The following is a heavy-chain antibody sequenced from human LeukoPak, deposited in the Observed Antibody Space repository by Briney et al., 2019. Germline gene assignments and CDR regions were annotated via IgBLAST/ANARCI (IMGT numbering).Heavy chain of an antibody. J-gene: IGHJ4*02. CDR2: IYYSGST. CDR3: ARHRGYGSSWYYFDY. Sequence: SETLSLTCTVSGGSISSGGYYWSWIRQHPGKGLEWIGYIYYSGSTYYNPSLKSRVTISVDTSKNQFSLKLSSVTAADTAVYYCARHRGYGSSWYYFDYWGQGTLVTVSS. D-gene: IGHD6-13*01. V-gene: IGHV4-39*01. CDR1: GGSISSGGYY.